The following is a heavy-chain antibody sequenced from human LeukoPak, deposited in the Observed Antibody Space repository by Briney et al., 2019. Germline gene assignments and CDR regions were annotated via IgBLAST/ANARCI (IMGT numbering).Heavy chain of an antibody. CDR1: GYTFTGYY. V-gene: IGHV1-2*02. CDR2: INPNSGGS. J-gene: IGHJ4*02. CDR3: ARDTGTTFVDY. D-gene: IGHD1-1*01. Sequence: ASVKVSCKASGYTFTGYYKHWVRQAPGQGLEWMGWINPNSGGSNYAQKFQGRVTMTRDTSISTPYMELSRLRSDDTAVYYCARDTGTTFVDYWGQGTLVTVSS.